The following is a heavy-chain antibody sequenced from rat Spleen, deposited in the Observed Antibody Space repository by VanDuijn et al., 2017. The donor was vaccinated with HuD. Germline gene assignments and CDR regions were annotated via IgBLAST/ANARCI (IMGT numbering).Heavy chain of an antibody. CDR1: GFTFNNYW. D-gene: IGHD1-12*01. CDR3: TRPYVY. J-gene: IGHJ3*01. CDR2: ITNIGGNT. V-gene: IGHV5-31*01. Sequence: EVQLVESGGGLVQPGRSLKLSCVASGFTFNNYWMTWIRQPPGKGLEWVASITNIGGNTYYLDSVKGRFTISRDNAKSTLYLQMNSLRSEDSATYYCTRPYVYWGQGTLVTVSS.